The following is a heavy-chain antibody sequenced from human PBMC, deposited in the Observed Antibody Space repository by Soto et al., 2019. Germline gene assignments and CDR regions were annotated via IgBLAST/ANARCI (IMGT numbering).Heavy chain of an antibody. CDR1: GGTLNSYD. CDR3: ASVGSWARLDN. Sequence: QVQLVQSGAEVKKPGSSVKVSCKASGGTLNSYDISWVRQAPGQGLEWMGGIITAFCQGMYAQKFQGRVTTTADESKKTAYMALNSLRSEDTSVYYCASVGSWARLDNWGQGTLVTVST. V-gene: IGHV1-69*01. CDR2: IITAFCQG. D-gene: IGHD6-13*01. J-gene: IGHJ4*02.